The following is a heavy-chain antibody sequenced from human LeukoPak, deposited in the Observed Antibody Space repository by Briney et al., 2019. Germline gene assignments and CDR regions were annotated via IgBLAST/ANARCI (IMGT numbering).Heavy chain of an antibody. D-gene: IGHD5-12*01. CDR1: GYSITVYY. V-gene: IGHV1-2*02. Sequence: ASVKVSCKASGYSITVYYMHWVRQAPGQGLEWMGWIDPNSGGTEYAQKFQGRVTMTRDTSISTAYMELSSLRSDDTAMYYCARDLRAATEIYWGQGTLVTVSS. CDR2: IDPNSGGT. CDR3: ARDLRAATEIY. J-gene: IGHJ4*02.